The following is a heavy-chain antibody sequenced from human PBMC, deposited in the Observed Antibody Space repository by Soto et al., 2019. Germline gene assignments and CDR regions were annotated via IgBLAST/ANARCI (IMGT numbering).Heavy chain of an antibody. J-gene: IGHJ6*02. Sequence: GEPLKIYCKGSGYSFTSYWISGVRQMPGKGLEWMGRIDPSDSYTNYSPSFQGHVTISADKSISTAYLQWSSLKASDTAMYYCARSRPHSSGYYYYGMDVWGQGTTVTVSS. D-gene: IGHD6-19*01. CDR1: GYSFTSYW. CDR3: ARSRPHSSGYYYYGMDV. CDR2: IDPSDSYT. V-gene: IGHV5-10-1*01.